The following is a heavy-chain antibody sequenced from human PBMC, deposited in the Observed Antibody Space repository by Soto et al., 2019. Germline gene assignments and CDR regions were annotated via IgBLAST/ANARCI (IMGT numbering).Heavy chain of an antibody. CDR2: ISAYDGTT. CDR1: GYTFTNFG. D-gene: IGHD3-22*01. Sequence: ASVKVSCKASGYTFTNFGVSWVRQAPGQGLEWMGWISAYDGTTNYAQKFQGRVTMTTDTSTSTAFMELRSLRSDDTFVYYCGRVYYDSSGYYLFSGYWGQGTVVTVSS. J-gene: IGHJ4*02. CDR3: GRVYYDSSGYYLFSGY. V-gene: IGHV1-18*01.